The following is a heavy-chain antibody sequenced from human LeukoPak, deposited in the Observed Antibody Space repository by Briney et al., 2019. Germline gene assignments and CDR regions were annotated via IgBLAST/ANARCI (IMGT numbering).Heavy chain of an antibody. CDR2: ISSSSSTI. CDR3: ARDFYCSSTSCYSPWQVDY. D-gene: IGHD2-2*01. J-gene: IGHJ4*02. V-gene: IGHV3-48*01. Sequence: GGSLRLSCAASGFTFSSYSMNWVRQAPGKGLEWVSYISSSSSTIYYADSVKGRFTISRDNAKNSLYLQMNSLRAEDTAVYYCARDFYCSSTSCYSPWQVDYWGQGTLVTVSS. CDR1: GFTFSSYS.